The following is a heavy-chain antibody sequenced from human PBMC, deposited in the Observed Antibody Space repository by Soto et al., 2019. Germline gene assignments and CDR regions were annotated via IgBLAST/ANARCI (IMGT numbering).Heavy chain of an antibody. CDR1: GYTFTGYY. D-gene: IGHD6-19*01. CDR3: APSPSYSSGWYVDY. J-gene: IGHJ4*02. V-gene: IGHV1-2*02. CDR2: INPNSGGT. Sequence: QVQLVQSGAEVKKPGASVKVSCKASGYTFTGYYMHWVRQAPGQGLEWMGWINPNSGGTNYAQKFQGRVTRTRDTSISTAYMELGRLRSDDTAVYYCAPSPSYSSGWYVDYWGQGTLVTVSS.